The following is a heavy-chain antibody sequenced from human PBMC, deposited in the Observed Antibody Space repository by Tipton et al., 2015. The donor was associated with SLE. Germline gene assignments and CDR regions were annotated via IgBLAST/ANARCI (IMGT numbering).Heavy chain of an antibody. CDR1: GGSISSSSYY. CDR3: TRAEFSSNWYMYWHFDL. D-gene: IGHD6-13*01. Sequence: TLSLTCTVSGGSISSSSYYWGWIRQPPGKGLEWIGLIYNSGITNYNPSLQSRVTLSVDMSKNQFSLRLSSVTAADTAVYFCTRAEFSSNWYMYWHFDLWGRGTLVTVSS. CDR2: IYNSGIT. V-gene: IGHV4-61*05. J-gene: IGHJ2*01.